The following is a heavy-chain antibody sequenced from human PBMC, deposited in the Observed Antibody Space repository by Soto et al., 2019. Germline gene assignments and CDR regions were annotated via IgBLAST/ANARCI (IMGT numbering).Heavy chain of an antibody. Sequence: GASVKVSCKASGYTFTNYGFTWVRQAPGQGLEWLGWISTYNGNTKYAQKVQGRLTMTTDTSTSTANMELTSLRSDDMALYYCARTTVTASYYYMDVWGKGSTVTVSS. CDR2: ISTYNGNT. CDR1: GYTFTNYG. V-gene: IGHV1-18*03. CDR3: ARTTVTASYYYMDV. J-gene: IGHJ6*03. D-gene: IGHD4-17*01.